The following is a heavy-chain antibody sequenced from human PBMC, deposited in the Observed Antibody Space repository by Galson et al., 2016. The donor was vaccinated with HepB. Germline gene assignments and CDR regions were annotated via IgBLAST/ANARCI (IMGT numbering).Heavy chain of an antibody. CDR3: ARDRGYSSGWGGWFDP. Sequence: SETLSLTCTVSGGSISSYFWSWIRQPPGRGLEWIGYINYIGTTSYNPSLKSRVTTSVDTSKNQLSLRLSSVTAADTAVYYCARDRGYSSGWGGWFDPWGQGTLVTVSS. J-gene: IGHJ5*02. D-gene: IGHD6-19*01. V-gene: IGHV4-59*01. CDR2: INYIGTT. CDR1: GGSISSYF.